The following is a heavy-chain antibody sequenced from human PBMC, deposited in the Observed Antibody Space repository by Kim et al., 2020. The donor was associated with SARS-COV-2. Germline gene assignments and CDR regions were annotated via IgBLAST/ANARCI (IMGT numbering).Heavy chain of an antibody. J-gene: IGHJ5*02. CDR1: GDAVSSNYTA. D-gene: IGHD3-10*01. Sequence: SQTLSLTCDISGDAVSSNYTAWNWIRQSPSGGLEWLGRTYHRSEWINEYAVSVKGRIIITPDTSKSQFSLHLSSVTPEDSAVYFCTRGFGTWGPGTRVTVSS. CDR3: TRGFGT. V-gene: IGHV6-1*01. CDR2: TYHRSEWIN.